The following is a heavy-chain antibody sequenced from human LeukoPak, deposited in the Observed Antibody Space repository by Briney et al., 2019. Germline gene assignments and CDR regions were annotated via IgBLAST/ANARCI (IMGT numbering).Heavy chain of an antibody. J-gene: IGHJ3*02. V-gene: IGHV3-21*04. CDR3: ALPSRRSSSWHDAFDI. CDR1: GFSFSSYT. D-gene: IGHD6-13*01. CDR2: ISSSSNYI. Sequence: NPGGSLRLSCAASGFSFSSYTMSWVRQAPGKGLEWLSSISSSSNYIYYADSVKGRFTISRDNSKNSLYLQMNSLRTEDTALYYCALPSRRSSSWHDAFDIWGQGTMVTVSS.